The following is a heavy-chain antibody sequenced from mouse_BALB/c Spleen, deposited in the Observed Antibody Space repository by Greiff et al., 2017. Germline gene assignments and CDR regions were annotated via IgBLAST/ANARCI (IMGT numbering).Heavy chain of an antibody. J-gene: IGHJ1*01. CDR1: GYTFTNYW. V-gene: IGHV1-63*02. Sequence: QVQLKESGAELVRPGTSVKISCKASGYTFTNYWLGWVKQRPGHGLEWIGDIYPGGGYTNYNEKFKGKATLTADTSSSTAYMQLSSLTSEDSAVYFCAREGIYGSDWYFDVWGAGTTVTVSS. D-gene: IGHD1-1*01. CDR2: IYPGGGYT. CDR3: AREGIYGSDWYFDV.